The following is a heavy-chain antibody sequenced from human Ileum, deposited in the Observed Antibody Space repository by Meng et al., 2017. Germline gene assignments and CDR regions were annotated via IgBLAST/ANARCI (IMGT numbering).Heavy chain of an antibody. CDR1: GDSFTDYY. D-gene: IGHD1-26*01. J-gene: IGHJ4*02. Sequence: QLQLMQWGAGMLKPSETLSLTCNVYGDSFTDYYWNWIRQPPGKGLERIGEIHYSGSTNYNPSLESRVTISEDTSQKQFSLRLSSVTAADTAVYYCARRIRGGSYLGWGQGTLVTVPQ. CDR3: ARRIRGGSYLG. CDR2: IHYSGST. V-gene: IGHV4-34*01.